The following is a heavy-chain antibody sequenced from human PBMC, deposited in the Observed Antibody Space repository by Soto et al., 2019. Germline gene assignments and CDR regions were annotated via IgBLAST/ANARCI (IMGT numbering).Heavy chain of an antibody. CDR2: ISSSGSTI. CDR1: GFTFSSYE. D-gene: IGHD2-2*01. Sequence: QPGGSLRLSCAASGFTFSSYEMNWVRQAPGKGLEWVSYISSSGSTIYYADSVKGRFTISRDNAKNSLYLQMNSLRAEDTAVYYCARDCSSTSCYYYYYYGMDVWGQGTTVTVSS. CDR3: ARDCSSTSCYYYYYYGMDV. V-gene: IGHV3-48*03. J-gene: IGHJ6*02.